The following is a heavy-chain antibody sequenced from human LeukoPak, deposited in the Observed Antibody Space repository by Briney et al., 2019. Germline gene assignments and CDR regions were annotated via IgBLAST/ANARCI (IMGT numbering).Heavy chain of an antibody. CDR1: GFTFSSYA. J-gene: IGHJ4*02. CDR2: IKSKTDGGTT. D-gene: IGHD5-18*01. CDR3: TTVDVDTAMVNFFDY. Sequence: SGGSLRLSCAASGFTFSSYAMSWVRQAPGKGLEWVGRIKSKTDGGTTDYAAPVKGRFTISRDDSKNTLYLQMNSLKTEDTAVYYCTTVDVDTAMVNFFDYWGQGTLVTVSS. V-gene: IGHV3-15*01.